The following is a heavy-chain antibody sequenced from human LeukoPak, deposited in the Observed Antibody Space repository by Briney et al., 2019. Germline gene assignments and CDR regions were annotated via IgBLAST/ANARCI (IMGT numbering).Heavy chain of an antibody. V-gene: IGHV3-53*01. D-gene: IGHD5-18*01. J-gene: IGHJ4*02. CDR1: GFTVSSNY. CDR2: IYSGDST. Sequence: PGGSLRLSCAASGFTVSSNYMSWVRQAPGKGLEWVSIIYSGDSTYYADSVKGRFTIFRDNSKNTLYLQMNSLRAEDTAVYHCASGHSYGFDYWGQGTLVTVSS. CDR3: ASGHSYGFDY.